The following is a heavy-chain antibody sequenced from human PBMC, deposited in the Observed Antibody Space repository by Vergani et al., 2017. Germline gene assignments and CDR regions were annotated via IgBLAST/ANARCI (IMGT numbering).Heavy chain of an antibody. CDR3: ARMGGYDEGDAFRIGYFDS. CDR1: GDSISSGVYY. J-gene: IGHJ4*02. CDR2: IYSTGST. D-gene: IGHD3-22*01. V-gene: IGHV4-31*03. Sequence: QVQLQESGPGPVKPSQTLSLTCSVSGDSISSGVYYWNWIRQHPGKGLEWIGYIYSTGSTHHNPSLRRRINMSVDTSKNQFSLKLNSVTAADTAMYYCARMGGYDEGDAFRIGYFDSWGPGILVTVSS.